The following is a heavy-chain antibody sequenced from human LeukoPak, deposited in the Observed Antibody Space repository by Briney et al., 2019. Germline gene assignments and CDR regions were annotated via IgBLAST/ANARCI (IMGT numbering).Heavy chain of an antibody. V-gene: IGHV3-21*01. J-gene: IGHJ4*02. CDR3: ARDRCSSISCFALDY. CDR2: ISTSSTYT. Sequence: GGSLRLSCAASGFTFSRQSMNWVRQAPGKGLEWVSSISTSSTYTYYADSVKGRFTISRDNARNSLFLQMNSLRAEDTAVYYCARDRCSSISCFALDYWGQGTLVTVSS. D-gene: IGHD2-2*01. CDR1: GFTFSRQS.